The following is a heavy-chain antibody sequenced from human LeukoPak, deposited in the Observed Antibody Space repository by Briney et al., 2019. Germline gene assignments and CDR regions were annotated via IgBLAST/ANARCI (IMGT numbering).Heavy chain of an antibody. Sequence: GGSLRLSCAASGITFSRYWMSWVRQAPGKGLEWVAFIKEDGSEKYYVDSVKGRFTISRDNAENSLYLQMNSLRAEDTAVYYCARDRGGRTWPDDWGQGTLVTVSS. V-gene: IGHV3-7*01. D-gene: IGHD2-15*01. CDR1: GITFSRYW. J-gene: IGHJ4*02. CDR2: IKEDGSEK. CDR3: ARDRGGRTWPDD.